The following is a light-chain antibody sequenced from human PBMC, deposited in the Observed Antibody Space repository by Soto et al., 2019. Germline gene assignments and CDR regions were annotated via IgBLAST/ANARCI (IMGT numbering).Light chain of an antibody. J-gene: IGLJ3*02. CDR1: RTNIGAGFD. CDR3: QSYDSSLNIWV. V-gene: IGLV1-40*01. Sequence: QLVLTQPPSVSGAPGQNVIISCTGGRTNIGAGFDVHWYQQPPGTAPKLLIFDNSNRPSGVPDRFSGSKSYTSASLAITGLQAEDEADYYCQSYDSSLNIWVFGGGTQLTVL. CDR2: DNS.